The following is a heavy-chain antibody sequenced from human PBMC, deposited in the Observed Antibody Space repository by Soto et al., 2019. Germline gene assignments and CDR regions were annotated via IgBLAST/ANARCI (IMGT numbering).Heavy chain of an antibody. CDR1: GFTFSSYS. V-gene: IGHV3-48*01. D-gene: IGHD6-19*01. J-gene: IGHJ4*02. Sequence: GSLRLSCAASGFTFSSYSMNWVRQAPGKGLEWVSYISSSSSTIYYADSVKGRFTISRDNSKNTLYLQMNSLRAEDTAVYYCAKWVGGWYFGSYFDYWGQGTLVTVSS. CDR2: ISSSSSTI. CDR3: AKWVGGWYFGSYFDY.